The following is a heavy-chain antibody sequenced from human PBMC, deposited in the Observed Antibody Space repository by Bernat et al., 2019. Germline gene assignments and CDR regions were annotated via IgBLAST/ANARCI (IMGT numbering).Heavy chain of an antibody. V-gene: IGHV3-11*05. D-gene: IGHD6-13*01. CDR1: GFTFSDYY. CDR3: ARGPLVSIAAAGNFDY. Sequence: QVQLVESGGGLVKPGGSLRLSCAASGFTFSDYYMSWIRQAPGKGLEWVSYISSSSSYTNYADAVKGRFTISRDNAKNSLYLQMNSLRDEDTAVYYCARGPLVSIAAAGNFDYWGQGTLVTVSS. J-gene: IGHJ4*02. CDR2: ISSSSSYT.